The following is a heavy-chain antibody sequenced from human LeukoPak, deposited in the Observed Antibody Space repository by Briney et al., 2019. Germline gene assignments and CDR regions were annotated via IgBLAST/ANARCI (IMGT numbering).Heavy chain of an antibody. J-gene: IGHJ4*02. Sequence: GGSLRLSCAASGFSVSRYWMSWVRQAPGEGLEWVANIKQDESEKDYVDSVRGRFTISRDNAKNSLYLQMNSLRAEDTAVYYCARTYAYDATGDRGHWGQGTLVTVSS. CDR1: GFSVSRYW. CDR3: ARTYAYDATGDRGH. CDR2: IKQDESEK. D-gene: IGHD3-16*01. V-gene: IGHV3-7*01.